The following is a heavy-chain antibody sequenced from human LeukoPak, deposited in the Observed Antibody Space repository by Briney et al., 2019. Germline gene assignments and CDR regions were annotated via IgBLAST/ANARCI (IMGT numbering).Heavy chain of an antibody. CDR3: ARHGIAVAGTVLSGVDP. Sequence: SETLSLTCTVSGCSISSYYWSWIRQPPGKERDGIGYIYYSGSTNYNPSLRSRVTISVDTSKNQFSLKLSSVTAADTAVYYCARHGIAVAGTVLSGVDPWGQGTLVTVSS. J-gene: IGHJ5*02. V-gene: IGHV4-59*08. CDR1: GCSISSYY. D-gene: IGHD6-19*01. CDR2: IYYSGST.